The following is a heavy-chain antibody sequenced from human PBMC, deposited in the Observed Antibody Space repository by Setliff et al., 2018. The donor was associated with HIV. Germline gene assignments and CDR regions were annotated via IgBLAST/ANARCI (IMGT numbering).Heavy chain of an antibody. D-gene: IGHD3-3*01. CDR2: VYYSGST. V-gene: IGHV4-4*02. CDR1: GGSISSSNW. Sequence: PSETLSLTCAVSGGSISSSNWWSWVRQPPGGGLEWIGSVYYSGSTYYNPSLKSRVTISLDTSKNQLSLRLTSMTAADTAVYYCARSQPDTIFGVVIFDYWGQGKMGTVSS. CDR3: ARSQPDTIFGVVIFDY. J-gene: IGHJ4*02.